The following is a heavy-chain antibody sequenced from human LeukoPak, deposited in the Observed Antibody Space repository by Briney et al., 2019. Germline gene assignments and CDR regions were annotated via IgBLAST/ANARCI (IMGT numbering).Heavy chain of an antibody. V-gene: IGHV3-23*01. D-gene: IGHD6-19*01. CDR3: AKLGLEAVAGQAFDI. CDR1: GFTVSSNY. Sequence: GGSLRLSCAASGFTVSSNYMSWVRQAPGKGLEWVSAISGSGGSTYYADSVKGRFTISRDNSKNTLYLQMNSLRAEDTAVYYCAKLGLEAVAGQAFDIWGQGTVVTVSS. CDR2: ISGSGGST. J-gene: IGHJ3*02.